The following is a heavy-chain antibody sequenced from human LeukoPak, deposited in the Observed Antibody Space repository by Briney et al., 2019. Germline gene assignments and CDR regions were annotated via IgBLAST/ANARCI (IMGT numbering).Heavy chain of an antibody. J-gene: IGHJ4*02. CDR3: ARVGYYDFWSGYYRGYYFDY. V-gene: IGHV1-8*02. CDR1: GYTFTGYY. D-gene: IGHD3-3*01. Sequence: ASVKVSCKTSGYTFTGYYIQWVRQAPGQGLEWMGYINPTSGGTGYAQKFQGRVTMTRNTSISTAYMELSSLRPEDTAVYYCARVGYYDFWSGYYRGYYFDYWGQGTLVTVSS. CDR2: INPTSGGT.